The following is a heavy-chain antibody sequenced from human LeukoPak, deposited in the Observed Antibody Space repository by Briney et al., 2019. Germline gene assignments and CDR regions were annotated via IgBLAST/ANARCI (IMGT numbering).Heavy chain of an antibody. D-gene: IGHD5-12*01. CDR2: ISWNSGSI. Sequence: GGSLRLSCAASGFTFCDYAMHWVRQAPGKGLEWVSGISWNSGSIGYADSVKGRFTISRDNAKNSLYLQMNSLRAEDTALYYCAKAMGSRSGYAIDYWGQGTLVTVSS. J-gene: IGHJ4*02. V-gene: IGHV3-9*01. CDR3: AKAMGSRSGYAIDY. CDR1: GFTFCDYA.